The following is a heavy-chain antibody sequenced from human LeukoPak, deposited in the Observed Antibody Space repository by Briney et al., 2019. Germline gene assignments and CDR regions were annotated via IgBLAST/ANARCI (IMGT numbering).Heavy chain of an antibody. CDR1: GYTFTGYY. CDR2: INPNSGGT. V-gene: IGHV1-2*02. J-gene: IGHJ4*02. CDR3: ARIVSSGGPTDY. D-gene: IGHD2-15*01. Sequence: GASVTVSCKASGYTFTGYYMHWVRQAPGQGLEWMGWINPNSGGTNYAQKFQGRVTMTRDTSISTAYMELSRLRSDDTAVYYCARIVSSGGPTDYWGQGTLVTVSS.